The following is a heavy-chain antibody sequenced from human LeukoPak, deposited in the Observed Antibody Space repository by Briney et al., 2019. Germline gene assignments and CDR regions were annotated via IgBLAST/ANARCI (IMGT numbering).Heavy chain of an antibody. CDR1: GGSISSYY. CDR2: IYTSVST. V-gene: IGHV4-4*07. D-gene: IGHD3-10*01. Sequence: SETLSLTCTVSGGSISSYYWSWIRQPAGKGLEWIGRIYTSVSTNYNPSLKSRVTMSVDTSKNQFSLKLTSVTAADMAVYYCARVITMVRGVKVYWFDPWGQGTLVTVSS. CDR3: ARVITMVRGVKVYWFDP. J-gene: IGHJ5*02.